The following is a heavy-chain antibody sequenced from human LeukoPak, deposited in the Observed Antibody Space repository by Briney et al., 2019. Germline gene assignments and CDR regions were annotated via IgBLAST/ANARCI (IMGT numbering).Heavy chain of an antibody. V-gene: IGHV3-23*01. J-gene: IGHJ4*02. CDR2: ISGSGGST. D-gene: IGHD5-12*01. Sequence: GGSLRLSCAASGFTFSSYAMSWVRQAQGQGLELVSVISGSGGSTYYADSVKRRFTISRDNSKNTLYVQMNSLRAEDTAVYYCAKDLLAATIDYYFDYWGQGTLVTVSS. CDR3: AKDLLAATIDYYFDY. CDR1: GFTFSSYA.